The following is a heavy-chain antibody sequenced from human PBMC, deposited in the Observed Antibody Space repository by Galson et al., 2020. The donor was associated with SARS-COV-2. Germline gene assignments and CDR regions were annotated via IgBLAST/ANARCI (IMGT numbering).Heavy chain of an antibody. J-gene: IGHJ5*02. V-gene: IGHV1-24*01. D-gene: IGHD6-13*01. CDR3: ATSPSLVRSDWFDP. Sequence: ASVKVSCKASGYTLTELSMHWVRQAPGKGLEWMGGFDPEDGETIYAQKFQGRVTMTEDTSTDTAYMELSSLRSEDTAVYYCATSPSLVRSDWFDPWGQGTLVTGSS. CDR2: FDPEDGET. CDR1: GYTLTELS.